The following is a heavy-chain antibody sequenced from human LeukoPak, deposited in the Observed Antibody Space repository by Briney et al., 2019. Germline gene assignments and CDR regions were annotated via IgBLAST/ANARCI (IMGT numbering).Heavy chain of an antibody. Sequence: PGGSLRLSCVASGFAFSTYSMNWVRQAPGKGLEWVSYIGSSSSRIYYADSVKGRFTISRDNAKNSLYLQMNGLGAEDTAVYYCARGPSSQFRTDYWGQGTLVTVSS. CDR3: ARGPSSQFRTDY. CDR2: IGSSSSRI. V-gene: IGHV3-48*01. CDR1: GFAFSTYS. D-gene: IGHD2-2*01. J-gene: IGHJ4*02.